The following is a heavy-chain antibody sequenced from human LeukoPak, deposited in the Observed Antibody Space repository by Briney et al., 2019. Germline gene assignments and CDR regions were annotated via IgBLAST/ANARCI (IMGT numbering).Heavy chain of an antibody. D-gene: IGHD3-10*01. J-gene: IGHJ5*02. V-gene: IGHV1-2*06. CDR2: INPNSGGT. CDR3: ARDPIWFGVLGWFDP. CDR1: GYTFTGYY. Sequence: GASVKVSCKASGYTFTGYYMHWVRQAPGQGREWMGRINPNSGGTNYAQKFQGRVTMTRDTSISTAYMELSRLRSDDTAVYYCARDPIWFGVLGWFDPWGQGTLVTVSS.